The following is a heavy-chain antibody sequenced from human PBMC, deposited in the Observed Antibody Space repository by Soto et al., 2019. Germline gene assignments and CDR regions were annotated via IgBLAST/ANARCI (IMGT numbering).Heavy chain of an antibody. CDR2: IYYSGST. Sequence: SETLSLTCTVSGGSISSGDYYWNWIRRPPGKGLEWIGNIYYSGSTYYNPSLKSRVSISVDTSKNQFSLKLSSVTAADTAVYYCAREHTFKDFPSDWFDPWGQGILVTVSS. J-gene: IGHJ5*02. CDR1: GGSISSGDYY. CDR3: AREHTFKDFPSDWFDP. V-gene: IGHV4-30-4*01. D-gene: IGHD3-3*01.